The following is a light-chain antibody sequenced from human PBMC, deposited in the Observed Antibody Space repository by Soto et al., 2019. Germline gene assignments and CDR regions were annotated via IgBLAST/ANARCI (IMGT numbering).Light chain of an antibody. CDR1: QSVGSS. V-gene: IGKV3-11*01. J-gene: IGKJ3*01. Sequence: EIVLTQSPETLSLSPGERATLSCRASQSVGSSLGWYQQKPGQDPRLLIYDASNRATGIPARFSGSGSGTDFTLTISSLEPEDFAVYYCQQRSNWPPEVTFGPGTKVDIK. CDR2: DAS. CDR3: QQRSNWPPEVT.